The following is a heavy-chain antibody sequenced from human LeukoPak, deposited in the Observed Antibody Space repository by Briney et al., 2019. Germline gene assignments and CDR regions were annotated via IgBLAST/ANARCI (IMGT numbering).Heavy chain of an antibody. Sequence: SETLSLTCTVSGGSISSSSYYWGWIRQPPGKGLEWIGSIYYSGSTDYNPSLKSRVTMSIDTSKNQFSLKLSSVTAADTAVYYCARVLSGGGYYYNYMDVWGKGTTVTVSS. CDR1: GGSISSSSYY. CDR3: ARVLSGGGYYYNYMDV. D-gene: IGHD2-15*01. V-gene: IGHV4-39*07. J-gene: IGHJ6*03. CDR2: IYYSGST.